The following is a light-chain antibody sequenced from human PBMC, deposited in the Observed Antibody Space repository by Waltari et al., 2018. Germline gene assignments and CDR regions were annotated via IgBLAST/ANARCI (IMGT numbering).Light chain of an antibody. J-gene: IGKJ1*01. Sequence: SCRASQSVGSSLCWYQQKHGHAPRLLIYDASTRATGTPDRFSGGGSGTDFSLTISRLEPEDFAVYYCQMYVRLPVTFGQGTKVEI. CDR3: QMYVRLPVT. V-gene: IGKV3-20*01. CDR1: QSVGSS. CDR2: DAS.